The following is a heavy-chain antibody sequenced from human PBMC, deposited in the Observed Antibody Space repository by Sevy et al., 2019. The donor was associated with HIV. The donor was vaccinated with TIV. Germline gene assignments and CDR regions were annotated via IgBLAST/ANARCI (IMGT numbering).Heavy chain of an antibody. Sequence: ASVKVSCKASGYTFTAYHITWVRQDPGQGLEWMGWITPYNGDTDYARGLQGRVTMTTDTSLRTAYLELRSLKFDDSGMYYCARGRATNVGGYYFDHWGQGALVTVSS. CDR3: ARGRATNVGGYYFDH. J-gene: IGHJ4*02. V-gene: IGHV1-18*01. CDR1: GYTFTAYH. D-gene: IGHD6-25*01. CDR2: ITPYNGDT.